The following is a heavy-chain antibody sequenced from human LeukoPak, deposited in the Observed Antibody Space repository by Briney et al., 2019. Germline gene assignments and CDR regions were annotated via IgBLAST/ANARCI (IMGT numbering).Heavy chain of an antibody. Sequence: LGGSLRLSCAASGFTFSTYWMHWVRQAPGKGLVCVSRIKSDGSTNYADSVKGRFTISRDNANNTLSLQMNSLRPEDTGVYYCARAPSEIGGYYPEYFRHWGQGTLVTVSS. J-gene: IGHJ1*01. CDR1: GFTFSTYW. CDR3: ARAPSEIGGYYPEYFRH. V-gene: IGHV3-74*01. D-gene: IGHD3-22*01. CDR2: IKSDGST.